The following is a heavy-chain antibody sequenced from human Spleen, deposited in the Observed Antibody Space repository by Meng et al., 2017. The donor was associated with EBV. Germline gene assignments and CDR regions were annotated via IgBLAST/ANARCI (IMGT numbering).Heavy chain of an antibody. CDR2: INENGATT. V-gene: IGHV3-74*01. D-gene: IGHD1-14*01. CDR3: SRDLAGSDDY. J-gene: IGHJ4*02. CDR1: GFTFSRYW. Sequence: EVQLVEGGGALGQPGGSLRLSCAASGFTFSRYWMHWVRQVPGKGLVWVSRINENGATTTYADSVKGRFTISRDNAKNTLYLQMNSLRAEDTAVYYCSRDLAGSDDYWGQGTLVTVSS.